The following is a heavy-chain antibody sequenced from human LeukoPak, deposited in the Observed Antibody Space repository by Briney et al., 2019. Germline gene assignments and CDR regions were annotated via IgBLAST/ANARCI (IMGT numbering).Heavy chain of an antibody. Sequence: SVKVSCKASGYTFTSYGISWVRQAPGQGLEWMGGIIPIFGTANYAQKFQGRVTITADESTSTAYMELSSLRSEDTAVYYCARANRYGSGSYYNGYYMDVWGKGTTVTISS. CDR2: IIPIFGTA. V-gene: IGHV1-69*13. J-gene: IGHJ6*03. D-gene: IGHD3-10*01. CDR3: ARANRYGSGSYYNGYYMDV. CDR1: GYTFTSYG.